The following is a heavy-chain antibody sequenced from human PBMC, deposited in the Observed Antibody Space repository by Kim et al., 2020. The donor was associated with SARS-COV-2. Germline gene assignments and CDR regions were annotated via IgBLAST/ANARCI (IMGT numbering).Heavy chain of an antibody. CDR1: GGSISSSSYY. J-gene: IGHJ6*02. D-gene: IGHD4-17*01. CDR2: IYYSGST. CDR3: AREEYGYYGMDV. Sequence: SETLSLTCTVSGGSISSSSYYWGWIRQPPGKGLEWIGSIYYSGSTYYNPSLKSRVTISVDTSKNQFSLKLSSVTAADTAVYYCAREEYGYYGMDVWGQGTTVTVSS. V-gene: IGHV4-39*07.